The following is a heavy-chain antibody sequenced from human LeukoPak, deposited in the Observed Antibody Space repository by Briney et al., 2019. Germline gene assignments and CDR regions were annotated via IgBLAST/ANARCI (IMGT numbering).Heavy chain of an antibody. V-gene: IGHV3-21*01. J-gene: IGHJ1*01. CDR2: ISSSSSYI. D-gene: IGHD3-3*01. CDR1: GFTFSSYS. Sequence: GSLRLSCAASGFTFSSYSMNWVRQAPGKGLEWVSSISSSSSYIYYADSVKGRFTISRDNAKNSLYLQMNSLRAEDTAVYYCTRDSLWEWLSTGRYFQHWGQGTLVTVSS. CDR3: TRDSLWEWLSTGRYFQH.